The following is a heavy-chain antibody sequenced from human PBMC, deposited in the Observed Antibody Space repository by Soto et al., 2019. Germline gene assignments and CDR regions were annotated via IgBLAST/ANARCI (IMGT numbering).Heavy chain of an antibody. Sequence: GGSLRLSCAASGFTFSSYGMHWVRQAPGKGLEWVAVISYDGSNKYYADSVKGRFTISRDNSKNTLYLQMNSLRAEDTAVYYCAKDRAYSSGWSGEIDYWGQGTLVTVSS. CDR3: AKDRAYSSGWSGEIDY. J-gene: IGHJ4*02. D-gene: IGHD6-19*01. CDR1: GFTFSSYG. CDR2: ISYDGSNK. V-gene: IGHV3-30*18.